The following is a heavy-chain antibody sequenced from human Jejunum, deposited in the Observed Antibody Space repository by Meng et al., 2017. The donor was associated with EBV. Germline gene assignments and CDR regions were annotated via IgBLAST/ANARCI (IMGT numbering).Heavy chain of an antibody. Sequence: QAQLVQAGAVVKKPGASVKSSCEASGYTFNSYDYNWGLQATGQGLEWMGWINPNSGNTGYEQKFQGRVTMTRNTSISTAYMELSSLRSEDTAVYYCARGRVWGSYQDYWGQGTLVTVSS. CDR3: ARGRVWGSYQDY. J-gene: IGHJ4*02. D-gene: IGHD3-16*02. CDR2: INPNSGNT. V-gene: IGHV1-8*01. CDR1: GYTFNSYD.